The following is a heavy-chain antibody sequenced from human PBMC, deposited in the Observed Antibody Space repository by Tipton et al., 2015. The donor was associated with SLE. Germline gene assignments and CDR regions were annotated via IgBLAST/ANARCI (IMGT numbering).Heavy chain of an antibody. Sequence: TLSLTCTVSGDSISSGTYYWSWIRQPAGKGLEWIGHIYTGGTTNHNPSLRSRVTISVDMSKNQFSLRLTSVTAADTALYYCATERIGGSPVDYWGQGTLVTVSS. J-gene: IGHJ4*02. CDR3: ATERIGGSPVDY. V-gene: IGHV4-61*09. CDR1: GDSISSGTYY. D-gene: IGHD3-16*01. CDR2: IYTGGTT.